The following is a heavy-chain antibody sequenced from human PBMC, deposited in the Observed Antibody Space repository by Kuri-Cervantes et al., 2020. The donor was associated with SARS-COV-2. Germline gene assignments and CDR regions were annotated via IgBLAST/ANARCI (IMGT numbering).Heavy chain of an antibody. J-gene: IGHJ6*01. V-gene: IGHV3-21*01. CDR3: ARGDPKYYYYYYGMDV. Sequence: GGFRRLSGAASGFTSSSYSMNWVRQAPGKGLEWVSSISSSSSYIYYADSVKGRFTISRDNAKNSLYLQMNSLRAEDTAVYYCARGDPKYYYYYYGMDVWGQGTTVT. CDR1: GFTSSSYS. CDR2: ISSSSSYI.